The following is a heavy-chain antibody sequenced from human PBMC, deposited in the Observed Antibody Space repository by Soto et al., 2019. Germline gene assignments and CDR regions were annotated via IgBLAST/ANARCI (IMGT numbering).Heavy chain of an antibody. J-gene: IGHJ4*02. Sequence: EVQLVESGGGLVQPGGSLRLSCAASGFTFSSFWMHWVRQAPGKGLEWVARINSDGSSKSYADSVKGRFIISRDNAKNTLDLQMNSLRAEDAAVYYCLGTSLLVAPATREDYWGQGTLVAVSS. CDR2: INSDGSSK. V-gene: IGHV3-74*01. CDR1: GFTFSSFW. CDR3: LGTSLLVAPATREDY. D-gene: IGHD1-1*01.